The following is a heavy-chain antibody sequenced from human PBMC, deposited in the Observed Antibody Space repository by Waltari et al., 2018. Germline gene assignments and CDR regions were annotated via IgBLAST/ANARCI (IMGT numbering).Heavy chain of an antibody. V-gene: IGHV4-4*02. CDR3: ARDRGRGLYLDS. CDR1: GDSMSSPYC. D-gene: IGHD2-15*01. Sequence: QLQESGPGLVKPSGTLSLTCAVSGDSMSSPYCWSWVRQPPGKGLEGMGQVRGDGTTNYNPSFASRVTISLDTYNNQFSLKVTSATAADTAVYYCARDRGRGLYLDSWGPGILVTVSP. J-gene: IGHJ4*02. CDR2: VRGDGTT.